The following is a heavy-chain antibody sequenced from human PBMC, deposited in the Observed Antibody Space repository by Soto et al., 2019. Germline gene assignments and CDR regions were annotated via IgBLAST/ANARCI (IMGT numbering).Heavy chain of an antibody. CDR1: GFTFGSYS. D-gene: IGHD5-18*01. CDR2: ISSSSSTI. V-gene: IGHV3-48*01. J-gene: IGHJ4*02. Sequence: EVQLVESGGGLVQPGGSLRLSCAASGFTFGSYSRNWVRQAPGKGLEWVSYISSSSSTIYYADSVEGRFTISRDNAKNSLDRQMNSLRAEDTAVYYCAKDGGYSYGPYDYWGQGTLVTVSS. CDR3: AKDGGYSYGPYDY.